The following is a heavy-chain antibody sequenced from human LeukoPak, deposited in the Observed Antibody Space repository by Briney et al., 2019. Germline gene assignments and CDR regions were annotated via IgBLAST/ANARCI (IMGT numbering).Heavy chain of an antibody. CDR3: ARADYYGSGATVDY. V-gene: IGHV4-30-2*01. Sequence: SQTLSLTCDVPGGSISSGGYSWSWIRQPPGKSLEWIGYIYHSGSTYYNPSLKSRVTISVDRSKNQFSLKLSSVTAADTAVYYCARADYYGSGATVDYWGQGTLVTVSS. CDR1: GGSISSGGYS. D-gene: IGHD3-10*01. J-gene: IGHJ4*02. CDR2: IYHSGST.